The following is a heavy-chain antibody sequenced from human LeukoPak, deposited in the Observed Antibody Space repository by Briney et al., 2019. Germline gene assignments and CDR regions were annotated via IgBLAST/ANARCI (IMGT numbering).Heavy chain of an antibody. J-gene: IGHJ4*02. CDR3: ARDKSADYGDSYFDS. D-gene: IGHD4-17*01. V-gene: IGHV3-48*03. CDR2: ISSSGDTI. Sequence: GGSLRLSCAASGFTFSSSEMNWVRQGPGKGLEWVSYISSSGDTIYYADSVKGRFTISRDNAKNSLYLQMNSLRAEDTAVYYCARDKSADYGDSYFDSWGQGILVTVSS. CDR1: GFTFSSSE.